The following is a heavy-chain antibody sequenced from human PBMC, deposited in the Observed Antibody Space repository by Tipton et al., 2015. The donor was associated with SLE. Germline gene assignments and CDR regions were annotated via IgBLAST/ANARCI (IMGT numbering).Heavy chain of an antibody. V-gene: IGHV1-2*06. CDR3: AREPRGGSSFLNLFDP. CDR1: GYTFTGYN. D-gene: IGHD6-6*01. Sequence: QSGPEVKKPGASVKVSCKASGYTFTGYNIHWVRQAPGQGLEWMGRINPNSGGTNSAQKFQDRVTMTRDTSITTAYMDLSGLRFNDTAVYYCAREPRGGSSFLNLFDPWGQGTLVTVSS. J-gene: IGHJ5*02. CDR2: INPNSGGT.